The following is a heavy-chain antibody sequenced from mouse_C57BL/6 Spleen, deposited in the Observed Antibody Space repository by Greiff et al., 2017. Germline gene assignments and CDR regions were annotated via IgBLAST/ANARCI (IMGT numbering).Heavy chain of an antibody. Sequence: EVQLVESGGGLVKPGGSLKLSCAASGFTFSSYTMSWVRQTPEKRLEWVATISGGGGNTYYPDSVKGRFTISRDNAKNTLYLQMSSLRSEDTSLYDCASYYGNYEFADWGQGTLVSVSA. CDR3: ASYYGNYEFAD. D-gene: IGHD2-1*01. CDR2: ISGGGGNT. J-gene: IGHJ3*01. CDR1: GFTFSSYT. V-gene: IGHV5-9*01.